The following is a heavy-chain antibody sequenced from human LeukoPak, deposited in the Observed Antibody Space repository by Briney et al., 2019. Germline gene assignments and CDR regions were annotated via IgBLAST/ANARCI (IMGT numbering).Heavy chain of an antibody. CDR3: ARGLSELDIVVVPAATYFDY. CDR2: INHSGST. Sequence: SETLSLTCAVYGGSFSGYYWSWIRQPPGKGLEWIGEINHSGSTNYNPSLKSRVTISVDTSKNQFSLKLSSVTAADTAVYYCARGLSELDIVVVPAATYFDYWGQGTLVVVSS. CDR1: GGSFSGYY. J-gene: IGHJ4*02. D-gene: IGHD2-2*03. V-gene: IGHV4-34*01.